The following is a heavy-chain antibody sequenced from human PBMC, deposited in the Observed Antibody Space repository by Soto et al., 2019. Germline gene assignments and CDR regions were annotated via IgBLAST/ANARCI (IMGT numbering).Heavy chain of an antibody. CDR2: IKQDGSGK. V-gene: IGHV3-7*03. CDR3: ARRGYGDY. CDR1: GFTFNNYW. Sequence: EVQLVESGGGLVQPGGSLRLSCAASGFTFNNYWMNWVRQAPGKGREWGANIKQDGSGKYYVDSVKGRCTISRDNAKNSLYLQMNSLRAEETAVYYCARRGYGDYWGQGTLVTVSS. D-gene: IGHD5-18*01. J-gene: IGHJ4*02.